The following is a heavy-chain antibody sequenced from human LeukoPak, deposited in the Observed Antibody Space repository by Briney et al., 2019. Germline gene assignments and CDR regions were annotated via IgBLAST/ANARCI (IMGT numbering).Heavy chain of an antibody. J-gene: IGHJ6*02. Sequence: GGSLRLSCAASEFTFSSDTMNWVRQAPGKGLEWVSCISSRSGYLYYADSVKGRFTISRDNAKNSLYLQMNNLRAEDTAVYYCARKSEGHYYGSGKPFYYGMDVWGQGTTVTVSS. V-gene: IGHV3-21*01. CDR1: EFTFSSDT. CDR2: ISSRSGYL. CDR3: ARKSEGHYYGSGKPFYYGMDV. D-gene: IGHD3-10*01.